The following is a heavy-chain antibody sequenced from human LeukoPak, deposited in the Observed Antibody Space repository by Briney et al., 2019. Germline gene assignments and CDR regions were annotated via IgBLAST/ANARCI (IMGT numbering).Heavy chain of an antibody. V-gene: IGHV3-7*01. CDR3: ARDDYGDYGGTYFDY. CDR2: IKQDGSEK. CDR1: GFTFSSCW. Sequence: GGSLRLSCAASGFTFSSCWLSWVRQAPGKGLEWVANIKQDGSEKYYVDSVKGRFTISRDNAKNSLYLQMNSLRAEDTAVYYCARDDYGDYGGTYFDYWGQGTLVTVSS. J-gene: IGHJ4*02. D-gene: IGHD4-17*01.